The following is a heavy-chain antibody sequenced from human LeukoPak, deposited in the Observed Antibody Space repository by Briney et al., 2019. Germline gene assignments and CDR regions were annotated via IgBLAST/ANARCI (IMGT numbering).Heavy chain of an antibody. J-gene: IGHJ4*02. CDR2: INHSGST. CDR3: ARVRRWYRYFDY. D-gene: IGHD4-23*01. Sequence: PSETLSLTCAVYGGSFSGYYWSWIRQPPGKGLEWIGEINHSGSTNYNPSLKSRVTISVDTSKNQFSLKLSSVTAADTAVYYCARVRRWYRYFDYWGQGTLVTVSS. CDR1: GGSFSGYY. V-gene: IGHV4-34*01.